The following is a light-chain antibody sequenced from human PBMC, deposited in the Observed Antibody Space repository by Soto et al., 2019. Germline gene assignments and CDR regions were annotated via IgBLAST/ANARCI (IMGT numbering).Light chain of an antibody. CDR1: KLGEKF. V-gene: IGLV3-1*01. Sequence: SYELTQPPSVSVSPGQTARITCSGDKLGEKFACWYQQKPGQSPVVVIYEDKKRPSAIPERFSGSNSGNTATLTISGTEAMDEADYYCQTWDNGTVVFGGGTKLTVL. CDR2: EDK. CDR3: QTWDNGTVV. J-gene: IGLJ2*01.